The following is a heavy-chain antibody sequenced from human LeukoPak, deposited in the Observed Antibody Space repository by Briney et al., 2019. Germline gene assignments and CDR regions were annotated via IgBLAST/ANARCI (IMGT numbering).Heavy chain of an antibody. CDR2: IKPDGSEK. V-gene: IGHV3-7*01. CDR3: ARVGGVYESDF. D-gene: IGHD2/OR15-2a*01. CDR1: GFTFSNYW. Sequence: GGSLRLSCAASGFTFSNYWMTWVRQAPGKGLEWVASIKPDGSEKYYVDPMKGRFTISRDNAKNSLFLQMNSLRAEDTAVYYCARVGGVYESDFWGQGTLVTVSS. J-gene: IGHJ4*02.